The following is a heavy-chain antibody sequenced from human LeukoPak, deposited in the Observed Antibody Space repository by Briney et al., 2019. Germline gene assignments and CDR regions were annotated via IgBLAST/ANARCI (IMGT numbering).Heavy chain of an antibody. D-gene: IGHD2-2*01. Sequence: SETLSLTCTVSGGSISSSSYYWGWIRQPPGKGLEWIGSIYYSGSTYYDPSLKSRVTISVDTSKNQFSLKLSSVTAADAAVYYCARDPILGYCSSTSCSDYWGQGTLVTVSS. CDR3: ARDPILGYCSSTSCSDY. CDR2: IYYSGST. V-gene: IGHV4-39*02. CDR1: GGSISSSSYY. J-gene: IGHJ4*02.